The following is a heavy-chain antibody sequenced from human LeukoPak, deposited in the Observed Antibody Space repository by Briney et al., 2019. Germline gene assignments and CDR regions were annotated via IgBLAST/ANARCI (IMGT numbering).Heavy chain of an antibody. CDR2: IRYDGSSK. J-gene: IGHJ6*04. CDR1: GFTFSTYG. CDR3: AELGITMIGGV. V-gene: IGHV3-30*02. Sequence: GGSLRLSCAASGFTFSTYGMHWVRQAPGKGLEWVAFIRYDGSSKYYADFVKGRFTISRDNAKNSLYLQMNSLRAEDTAVYYCAELGITMIGGVWGKGTTVTISS. D-gene: IGHD3-10*02.